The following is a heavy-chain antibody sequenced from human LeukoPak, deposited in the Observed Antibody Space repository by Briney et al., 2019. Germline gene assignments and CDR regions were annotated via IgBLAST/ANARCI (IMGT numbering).Heavy chain of an antibody. D-gene: IGHD3-22*01. CDR1: GYSFTSYW. CDR2: IYPGDSDT. Sequence: GESLKISCKGSGYSFTSYWIGWVRQMPGKGPEWMGIIYPGDSDTRYSPSFQGQVTISADKSISTAYLQWSSLKASDTAMYYCARSPSYYYDSSAADYWGQGTLVTVSS. CDR3: ARSPSYYYDSSAADY. J-gene: IGHJ4*02. V-gene: IGHV5-51*01.